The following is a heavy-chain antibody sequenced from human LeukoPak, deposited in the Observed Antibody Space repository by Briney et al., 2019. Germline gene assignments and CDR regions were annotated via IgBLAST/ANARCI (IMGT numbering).Heavy chain of an antibody. CDR1: GFTFSSYS. CDR2: ISSSSSYI. Sequence: GGSLRLSCAASGFTFSSYSMNWVRQAPGKGLEWVSSISSSSSYIYYADSVKGRFTISRDNAKNSLYLQMNSLRAEDTAVYYCARSRYYDFWSGYYPPTTYGMDVWGQGTTVTVSS. D-gene: IGHD3-3*01. V-gene: IGHV3-21*01. CDR3: ARSRYYDFWSGYYPPTTYGMDV. J-gene: IGHJ6*02.